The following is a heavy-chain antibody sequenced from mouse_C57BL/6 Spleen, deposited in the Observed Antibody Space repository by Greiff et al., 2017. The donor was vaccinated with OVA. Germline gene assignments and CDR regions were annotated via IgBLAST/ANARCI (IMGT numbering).Heavy chain of an antibody. Sequence: VQLKESGGGLVKPGGSLKLSCAASGFTFSDYGMHWVRQAPEKGLEWVAYISSGSSTIYYADTVKGRFTISRDNAKNTLFLQMTSLRSEDTAMYYCGIYSNYAAWYFDVWGTGTTVTVSS. J-gene: IGHJ1*03. V-gene: IGHV5-17*01. D-gene: IGHD2-5*01. CDR2: ISSGSSTI. CDR1: GFTFSDYG. CDR3: GIYSNYAAWYFDV.